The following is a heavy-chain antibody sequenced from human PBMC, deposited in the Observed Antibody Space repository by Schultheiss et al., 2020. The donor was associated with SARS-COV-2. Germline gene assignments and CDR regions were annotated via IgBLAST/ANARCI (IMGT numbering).Heavy chain of an antibody. J-gene: IGHJ4*02. CDR1: GGSISSYY. Sequence: SETLSLTCTVSGGSISSYYWSWIRQPPGKGLEWIGEINHSGSTNYNPSLKSRVTISVDTSKNQFSLKLSSVTAADTALYHCARRRLGYSVFDYWGQGTLVTVSS. V-gene: IGHV4-34*01. D-gene: IGHD5-18*01. CDR3: ARRRLGYSVFDY. CDR2: INHSGST.